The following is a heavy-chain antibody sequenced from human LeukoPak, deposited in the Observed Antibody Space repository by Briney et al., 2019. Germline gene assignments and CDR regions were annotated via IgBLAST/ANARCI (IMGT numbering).Heavy chain of an antibody. Sequence: ASVKVSCKASGYTFTSYGISWVRQAPGQGLEWMGRIIPILGIANYAQKFQGRVTITADKSTGTAYMELSSLRSEDTAVYYCARDQDHIAVAGIDYWGQGTLVTVSS. CDR3: ARDQDHIAVAGIDY. D-gene: IGHD6-19*01. J-gene: IGHJ4*02. CDR1: GYTFTSYG. CDR2: IIPILGIA. V-gene: IGHV1-69*04.